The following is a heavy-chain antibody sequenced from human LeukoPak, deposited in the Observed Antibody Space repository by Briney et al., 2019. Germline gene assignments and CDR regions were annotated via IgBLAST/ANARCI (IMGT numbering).Heavy chain of an antibody. Sequence: PGGSLRLSCAASGFTFGSYAMSWVRQAPGKGLEWVSAISGSGGSTYYADSVKGRFTISRDNSKNTLYLQMNSLRAEDTAVYYCAKDIPEGPYSSGYYGWGQGTLVTVSS. V-gene: IGHV3-23*01. CDR3: AKDIPEGPYSSGYYG. J-gene: IGHJ4*02. D-gene: IGHD3-22*01. CDR2: ISGSGGST. CDR1: GFTFGSYA.